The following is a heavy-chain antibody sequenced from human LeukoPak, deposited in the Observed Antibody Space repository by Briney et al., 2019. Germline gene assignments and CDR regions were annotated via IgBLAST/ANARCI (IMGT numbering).Heavy chain of an antibody. CDR3: AKGRIDRDYYFGMDV. D-gene: IGHD2/OR15-2a*01. Sequence: GGSLRLSCAASGFTFSSYVMTWVRQAPGKGLEWVSAIRGGGDTTYYADSVKGRFTISGDNSKDTVYLQMNSLRVEDTAVYYCAKGRIDRDYYFGMDVWGLGTTVAVSS. CDR1: GFTFSSYV. V-gene: IGHV3-23*01. J-gene: IGHJ6*02. CDR2: IRGGGDTT.